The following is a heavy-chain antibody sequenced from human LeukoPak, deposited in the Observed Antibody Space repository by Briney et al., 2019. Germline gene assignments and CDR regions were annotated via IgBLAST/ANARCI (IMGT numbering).Heavy chain of an antibody. Sequence: GGSLRLSCTGSGFTFGDYAINWVRQAPGKGLEWVGFVRTKVFAGTTEYAASVKGRFTISRDDSKSIAHLQMNTLRAEDTAVYYCTRCPQTQRDVYYYGMDVWGQGTTVTVYS. CDR2: VRTKVFAGTT. D-gene: IGHD5-24*01. CDR3: TRCPQTQRDVYYYGMDV. J-gene: IGHJ6*02. CDR1: GFTFGDYA. V-gene: IGHV3-49*04.